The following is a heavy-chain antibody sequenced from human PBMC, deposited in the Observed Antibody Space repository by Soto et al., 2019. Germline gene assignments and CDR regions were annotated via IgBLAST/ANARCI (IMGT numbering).Heavy chain of an antibody. CDR1: GFTFSDHY. D-gene: IGHD6-13*01. CDR3: NTQGSSWDDY. Sequence: PGGSLRLSCAASGFTFSDHYMDWVRQAPGKGLEWVGRTRNKANSYTTEYAASVKGRFTISRDDSKNSLYLQMNSLKTEDTAVYYCNTQGSSWDDYWGQGTLVTVSS. J-gene: IGHJ4*02. V-gene: IGHV3-72*01. CDR2: TRNKANSYTT.